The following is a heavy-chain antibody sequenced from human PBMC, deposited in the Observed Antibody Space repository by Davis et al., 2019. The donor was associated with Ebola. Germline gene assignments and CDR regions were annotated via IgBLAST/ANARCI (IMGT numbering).Heavy chain of an antibody. J-gene: IGHJ6*02. CDR2: ISPDGNVK. D-gene: IGHD6-19*01. CDR1: GFSLSNTW. CDR3: GSPWIAVAGTGPV. V-gene: IGHV3-7*01. Sequence: GESLKISCVGSGFSLSNTWMNWIRQAPGKGLEWVANISPDGNVKQYVDSVKGRFTISRDHSENSLYLQMNSLRDEDTGVYYCGSPWIAVAGTGPVWGQGTAVTVSS.